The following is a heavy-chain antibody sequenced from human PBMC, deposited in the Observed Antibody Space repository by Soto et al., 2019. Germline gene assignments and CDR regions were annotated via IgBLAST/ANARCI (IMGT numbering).Heavy chain of an antibody. CDR2: ISSSSSYI. Sequence: GGSLRLSCAASGFTFSSYSMNWVRQAPGKGLEWVSSISSSSSYIYYADSVKGRFTISRDNAKNTLYLQMNSLRAEDTAVYYCASRSSGWYFDYWGQGTLVTVSS. CDR3: ASRSSGWYFDY. J-gene: IGHJ4*02. CDR1: GFTFSSYS. D-gene: IGHD6-19*01. V-gene: IGHV3-21*04.